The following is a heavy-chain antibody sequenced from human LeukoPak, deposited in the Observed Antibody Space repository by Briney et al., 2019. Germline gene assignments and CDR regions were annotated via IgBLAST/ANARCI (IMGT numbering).Heavy chain of an antibody. J-gene: IGHJ4*02. V-gene: IGHV1-18*01. D-gene: IGHD2-8*01. CDR3: ALLLMAQFDY. CDR2: ISTYNGDT. Sequence: ASVKVSCKASGYSFINYGVSWVRQAPGQGLEWMGWISTYNGDTNFAQKLQGRVTMTRDTSTSTVYMELSSLRSEDTAVYYCALLLMAQFDYWGQGTLVTVSS. CDR1: GYSFINYG.